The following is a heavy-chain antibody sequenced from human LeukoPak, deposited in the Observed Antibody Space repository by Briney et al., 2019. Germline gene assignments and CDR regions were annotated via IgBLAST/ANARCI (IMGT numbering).Heavy chain of an antibody. CDR1: GFTVSSNY. J-gene: IGHJ4*02. D-gene: IGHD6-13*01. CDR2: IYSGGST. V-gene: IGHV3-66*04. Sequence: GGSLRLSCAASGFTVSSNYMSWVRQAPGKGLEWVSVIYSGGSTYYADSVKGRFTISRDNSKNTLYLQMNSLRAEDTAVYYCAKQKRAAGTNYFDYWGQGTLVTVSS. CDR3: AKQKRAAGTNYFDY.